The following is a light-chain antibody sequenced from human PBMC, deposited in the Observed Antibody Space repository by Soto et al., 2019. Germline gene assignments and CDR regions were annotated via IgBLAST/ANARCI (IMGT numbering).Light chain of an antibody. CDR2: DAS. CDR1: QSVSSY. Sequence: EIVLTQSPATLSLSPWERATLSCRASQSVSSYLAWYQQKPGQAPRLLIYDASNRATGIPARFSGSGSGTDFTLTISSLEPEDFAVYYCQQYVGLPITFGQGTRLEIK. J-gene: IGKJ5*01. V-gene: IGKV3-11*01. CDR3: QQYVGLPIT.